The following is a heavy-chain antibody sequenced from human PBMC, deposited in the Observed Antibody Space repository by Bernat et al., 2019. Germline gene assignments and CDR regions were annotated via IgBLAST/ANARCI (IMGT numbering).Heavy chain of an antibody. J-gene: IGHJ6*02. CDR3: APGNAYFGMEV. CDR1: GGSISSGSYY. Sequence: QVQLQESGPGLVKPSQTLSLTCTVSGGSISSGSYYWSWIRQSAGKGLEWIGRIYTSGSTNYNPSLKSRVTMSVDTSKKQVSLKLNSVTVGDTAVYYCAPGNAYFGMEVWGPRTTVTVSS. V-gene: IGHV4-61*02. CDR2: IYTSGST.